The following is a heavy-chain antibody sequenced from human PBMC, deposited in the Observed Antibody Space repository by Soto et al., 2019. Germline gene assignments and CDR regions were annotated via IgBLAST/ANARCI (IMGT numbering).Heavy chain of an antibody. V-gene: IGHV3-30-3*01. J-gene: IGHJ4*02. CDR3: ARDRFVLVPAGILGTLKY. D-gene: IGHD2-2*01. CDR1: GFTFSSYA. Sequence: PGGSLRLACAASGFTFSSYAMHWVRQAPGKGLEWVAVISYDGSNKYYADSVKGRFTISRDNSKNTLYLQMNSLRAEDTAVYYCARDRFVLVPAGILGTLKYWGQGTLVTVSS. CDR2: ISYDGSNK.